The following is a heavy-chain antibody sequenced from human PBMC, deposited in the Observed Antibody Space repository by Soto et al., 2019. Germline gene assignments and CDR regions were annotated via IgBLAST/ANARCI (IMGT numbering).Heavy chain of an antibody. V-gene: IGHV4-34*01. Sequence: KPSETLSLTCAVYGGSFSGYYWSWIRQPPGKGLEWIGEINHSGSTNYNPSLKSRVTISVDTSKNQFSLKLSSVTAADTAVYYCARATFPPSGYCSGGSCKLIGYYYGMDVWGQGTTVTVSS. CDR2: INHSGST. D-gene: IGHD2-15*01. J-gene: IGHJ6*02. CDR1: GGSFSGYY. CDR3: ARATFPPSGYCSGGSCKLIGYYYGMDV.